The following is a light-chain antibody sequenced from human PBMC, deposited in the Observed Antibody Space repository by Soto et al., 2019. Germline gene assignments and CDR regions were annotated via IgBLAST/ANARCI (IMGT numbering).Light chain of an antibody. J-gene: IGKJ4*01. Sequence: DIQMTQSPSSLSASVGDRVTITCRASQAISNYLAWYQQKPGKVPKLLIYAAATLQLGVPSRFSGSGSGTDFTLTISILQPEDVATYSCQKYSSSPLTFGGGTEVEIK. V-gene: IGKV1-27*01. CDR3: QKYSSSPLT. CDR2: AAA. CDR1: QAISNY.